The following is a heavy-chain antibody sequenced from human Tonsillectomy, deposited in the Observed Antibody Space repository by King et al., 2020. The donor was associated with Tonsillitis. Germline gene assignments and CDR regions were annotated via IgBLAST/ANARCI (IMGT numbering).Heavy chain of an antibody. D-gene: IGHD1-14*01. V-gene: IGHV2-5*01. J-gene: IGHJ4*02. CDR3: AHRPTPTLSTTAGYYDD. CDR1: GFSLSTRGVG. CDR2: IYGNDDK. Sequence: TLKESGPTVVKPTQALTLTCAFSGFSLSTRGVGVGWIRQPPGKALEWLALIYGNDDKRNSPSLKSRLTTTRDTSKNQVVLTRTNMDPVDTAIYYCAHRPTPTLSTTAGYYDDWGQGTLVTVSS.